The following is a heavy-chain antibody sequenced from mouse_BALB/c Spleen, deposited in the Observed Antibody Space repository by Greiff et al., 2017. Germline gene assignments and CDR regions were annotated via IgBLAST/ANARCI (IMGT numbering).Heavy chain of an antibody. J-gene: IGHJ4*01. CDR3: ARGPGGYAMDY. CDR1: GFTFSSYA. CDR2: ISSGGST. Sequence: EVQGVESGGGLVKPGGSLKLSCAASGFTFSSYAMSWVRQTPEKRLEWVASISSGGSTYYPDSVKGRFTISRDNARNILYLQMSSLRSEDTAMYYCARGPGGYAMDYWGQGTSVTVSS. V-gene: IGHV5-6-5*01.